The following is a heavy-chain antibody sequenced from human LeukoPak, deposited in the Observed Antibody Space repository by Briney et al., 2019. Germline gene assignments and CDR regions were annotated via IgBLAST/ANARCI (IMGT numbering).Heavy chain of an antibody. Sequence: SETLSLTCTVSGGSISSGDYYWSWIRQPPGKGLEWIGYIYYIGSTYYNPSLKSRVTISVDTSKNQFSLKLSSVTAADTAVYYCARETYYYDSSGYYVTYYYYMDVWGKGTTVTVSS. J-gene: IGHJ6*03. V-gene: IGHV4-30-4*08. CDR3: ARETYYYDSSGYYVTYYYYMDV. CDR1: GGSISSGDYY. D-gene: IGHD3-22*01. CDR2: IYYIGST.